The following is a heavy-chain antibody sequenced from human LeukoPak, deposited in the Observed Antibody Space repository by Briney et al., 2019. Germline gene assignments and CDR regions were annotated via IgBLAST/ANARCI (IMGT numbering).Heavy chain of an antibody. D-gene: IGHD5-24*01. V-gene: IGHV4-59*01. J-gene: IGHJ5*02. CDR2: IYYSGST. Sequence: SETLSLTRTVSGGSISSYYWSWIRQPPGKGLEWIGYIYYSGSTNYNPSLKSRVTISVDTSKNQFSLKLSSVTAADTAVYYCAREEIRSWFDPWGQGTLVTVSS. CDR1: GGSISSYY. CDR3: AREEIRSWFDP.